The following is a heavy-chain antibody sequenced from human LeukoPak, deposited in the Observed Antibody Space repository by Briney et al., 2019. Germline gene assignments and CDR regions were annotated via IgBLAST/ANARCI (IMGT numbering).Heavy chain of an antibody. CDR1: GYTFTSYG. D-gene: IGHD3-22*01. V-gene: IGHV1-2*02. CDR2: INPNSGGT. CDR3: ASTDSSGYYCFDY. Sequence: ASVKVSCKASGYTFTSYGISWVRQAPGQGLEWMGWINPNSGGTNYAQKFQGRVTMTRDTSISTAYMELSRLRSDDTAVYYCASTDSSGYYCFDYWGQGTLVTVSS. J-gene: IGHJ4*02.